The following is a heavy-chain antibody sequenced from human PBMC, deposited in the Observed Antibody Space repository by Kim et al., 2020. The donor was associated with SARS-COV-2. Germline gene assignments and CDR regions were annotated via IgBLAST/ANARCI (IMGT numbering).Heavy chain of an antibody. D-gene: IGHD3-3*01. CDR2: IIPIFGTA. CDR3: ASEPGSGSHFDY. V-gene: IGHV1-69*13. CDR1: GGTFSSYA. Sequence: SVKVSCKASGGTFSSYAISWVRQAPGQGLEWMGGIIPIFGTANYAQKFQGRVTITADESTSTAYMELSSLRSEDTAVYYCASEPGSGSHFDYWGQGTLVTVSS. J-gene: IGHJ4*02.